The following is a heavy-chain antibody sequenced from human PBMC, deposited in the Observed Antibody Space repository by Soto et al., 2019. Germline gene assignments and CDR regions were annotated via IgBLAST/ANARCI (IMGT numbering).Heavy chain of an antibody. D-gene: IGHD6-6*01. J-gene: IGHJ4*02. Sequence: PSLESRLTISVDTSKNQFSLKLSSVTAADTAVYYCARGVGSSSRQVFESWGQGTLVTVSS. V-gene: IGHV4-31*02. CDR3: ARGVGSSSRQVFES.